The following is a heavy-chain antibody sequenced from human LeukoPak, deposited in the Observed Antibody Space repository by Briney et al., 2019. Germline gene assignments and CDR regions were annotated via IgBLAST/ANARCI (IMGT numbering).Heavy chain of an antibody. V-gene: IGHV4-39*01. CDR3: VTSYGSSWLRFDY. CDR2: IYYSGTT. J-gene: IGHJ4*02. Sequence: SETLSLTCTVPGGSTSSSSYYWGWIRQPPGKGLEWIGSIYYSGTTYYNPSLKSRVTISVDTSNNQSPLKLSTVTAADTSMYYCVTSYGSSWLRFDYWGQGILVTVSS. D-gene: IGHD6-13*01. CDR1: GGSTSSSSYY.